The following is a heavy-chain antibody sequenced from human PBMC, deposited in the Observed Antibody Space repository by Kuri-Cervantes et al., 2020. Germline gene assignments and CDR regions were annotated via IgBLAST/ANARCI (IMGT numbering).Heavy chain of an antibody. V-gene: IGHV3-66*01. CDR3: ARDSGSYSTYGMDV. Sequence: GGSLRLSCAASGFTVSSNYMSWVRQAPGKGLEWVSVIYSGGSIYYADSVKGRFTISRDNSKNTLYLQMNSLRAEDTAVYYCARDSGSYSTYGMDVWGQGTTVTVSS. D-gene: IGHD1-26*01. J-gene: IGHJ6*02. CDR1: GFTVSSNY. CDR2: IYSGGSI.